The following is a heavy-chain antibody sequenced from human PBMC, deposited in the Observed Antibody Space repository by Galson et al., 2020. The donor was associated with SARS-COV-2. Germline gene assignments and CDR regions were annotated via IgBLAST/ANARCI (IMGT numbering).Heavy chain of an antibody. CDR1: GFTFSSYW. Sequence: GGSLRLSCAASGFTFSSYWMSWVRQAPGKGLEWVANIKQDGSEKYYVDSVKGRFTISRDNAKNSLYLQMNSLRAEDTAVYYCARESFGYRYGCDIWGQGTMVTVSS. V-gene: IGHV3-7*03. J-gene: IGHJ3*02. CDR2: IKQDGSEK. CDR3: ARESFGYRYGCDI. D-gene: IGHD5-18*01.